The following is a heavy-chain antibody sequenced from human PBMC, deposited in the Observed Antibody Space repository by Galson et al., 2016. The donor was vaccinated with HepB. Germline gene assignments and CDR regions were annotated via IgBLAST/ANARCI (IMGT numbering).Heavy chain of an antibody. D-gene: IGHD4-11*01. CDR2: IYRGGET. Sequence: SLRLSCAASGIVVSSTHFSWVRQTPGKGLEWVSDIYRGGETYHAEPVKGRFTISRDNSKNTLYLQMNSLRVEDTGGYYCARTDDYSTTRGFFDYWGQGTLVTVSS. J-gene: IGHJ4*02. V-gene: IGHV3-66*02. CDR3: ARTDDYSTTRGFFDY. CDR1: GIVVSSTH.